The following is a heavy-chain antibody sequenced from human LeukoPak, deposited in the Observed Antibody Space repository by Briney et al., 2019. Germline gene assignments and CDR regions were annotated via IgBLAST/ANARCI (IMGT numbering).Heavy chain of an antibody. V-gene: IGHV3-21*01. Sequence: PGGSLRLSCAASGFTFSSYSMNWVRQAPGKGLEWFSSISSSSSYIYYADSVKGRFTISRDNAKNSLYLQMNSLRAEDTAVYYCAGGYCSSTSCLRYWDYYNMDVWGKGTTVTVSS. J-gene: IGHJ6*03. D-gene: IGHD2-2*01. CDR3: AGGYCSSTSCLRYWDYYNMDV. CDR1: GFTFSSYS. CDR2: ISSSSSYI.